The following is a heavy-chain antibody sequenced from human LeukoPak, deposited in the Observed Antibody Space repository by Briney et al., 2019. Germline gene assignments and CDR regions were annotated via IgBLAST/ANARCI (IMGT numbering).Heavy chain of an antibody. CDR3: AKARGWLQIWDN. CDR1: GFTFDDYA. V-gene: IGHV3-23*01. Sequence: GGSLRLSCAASGFTFDDYAMHWVRQAPGKGLEWVSTIRGSGGSTYYADSVRGRFTISRDNSKNTLYLQMNSLRGEDTAVYYCAKARGWLQIWDNWGQGTMVTVSS. CDR2: IRGSGGST. J-gene: IGHJ3*01. D-gene: IGHD5-24*01.